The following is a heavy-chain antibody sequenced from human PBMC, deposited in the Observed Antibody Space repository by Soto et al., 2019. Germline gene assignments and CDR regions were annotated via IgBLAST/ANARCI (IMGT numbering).Heavy chain of an antibody. V-gene: IGHV4-31*03. J-gene: IGHJ4*02. D-gene: IGHD4-17*01. CDR3: ARGLSVTLFAN. CDR2: IYYRGST. CDR1: GGSISTGGYY. Sequence: QVQLQESGPGLAKPSQTLSLTCTVSGGSISTGGYYWTWIRQHPGKGLEWIGYIYYRGSTYSNPSLKSRVTISVDTSKNQFPPKLSSVTAAVTAVYYSARGLSVTLFANWGQGTVVTVSS.